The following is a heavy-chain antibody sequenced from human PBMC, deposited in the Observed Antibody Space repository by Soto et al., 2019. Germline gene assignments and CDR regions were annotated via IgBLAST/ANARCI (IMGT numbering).Heavy chain of an antibody. J-gene: IGHJ4*02. CDR2: INPSGGGT. CDR3: ARGSTVALEY. Sequence: QVQMLQSGAEVKKPGASVKVSCKASGYTFTAYYVHWVRQAPGQGLEWMGFINPSGGGTTYGRKFQGRVTMTRDTSTSTVYMDLSTLRSEDTAVYYCARGSTVALEYWGKGTLVTVSA. D-gene: IGHD1-1*01. CDR1: GYTFTAYY. V-gene: IGHV1-46*01.